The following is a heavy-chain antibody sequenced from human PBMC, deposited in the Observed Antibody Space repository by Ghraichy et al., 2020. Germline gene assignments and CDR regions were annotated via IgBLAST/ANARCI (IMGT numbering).Heavy chain of an antibody. V-gene: IGHV4-39*01. CDR3: ARTSFEYVWGSYRE. CDR2: VYSSGTA. Sequence: SETLSLTCTVSGGSITSSSHYWGWIRQPPGGELEWIGSVYSSGTAYYNPYLRSRVTIAVDTSKNQISLKLSSVTAAETAVYYCARTSFEYVWGSYREWGQGTLVTVSS. CDR1: GGSITSSSHY. D-gene: IGHD3-16*02. J-gene: IGHJ4*02.